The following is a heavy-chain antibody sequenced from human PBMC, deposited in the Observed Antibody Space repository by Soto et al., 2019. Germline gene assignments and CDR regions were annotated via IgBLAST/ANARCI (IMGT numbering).Heavy chain of an antibody. J-gene: IGHJ6*02. V-gene: IGHV1-69*12. CDR1: GGTFSSYA. CDR2: IIPIFGTA. CDR3: ARNPDTNYYYGMDV. Sequence: QVQLVQSGAEVKKPGSSVRVSCKASGGTFSSYAISWVRQAHGQGLEWMGGIIPIFGTANYAQKFQGRVTITADESTSTAYMELSSLRSEDTAVYYCARNPDTNYYYGMDVWRQGTTVTVSS.